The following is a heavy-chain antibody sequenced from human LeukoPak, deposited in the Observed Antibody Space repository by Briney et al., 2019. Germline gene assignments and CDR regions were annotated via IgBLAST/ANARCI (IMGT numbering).Heavy chain of an antibody. J-gene: IGHJ3*01. Sequence: SESLSLTCSVSGYSITSNYSWGWIRQPPGKGGEWIGYIYHDETTYYSPSLKSRVTISLDRSKNQCSLSLTSVAAADTAVYHCARDVSGYGAFDVWGHGTVVSVSS. CDR1: GYSITSNYS. V-gene: IGHV4-38-2*02. CDR2: IYHDETT. CDR3: ARDVSGYGAFDV. D-gene: IGHD5-12*01.